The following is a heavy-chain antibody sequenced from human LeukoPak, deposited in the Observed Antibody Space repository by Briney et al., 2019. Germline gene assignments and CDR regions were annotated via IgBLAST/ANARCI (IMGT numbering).Heavy chain of an antibody. CDR3: TRDSGYNAFDI. J-gene: IGHJ3*02. V-gene: IGHV3-7*01. CDR1: GFTFSSSW. CDR2: IKEDGTAK. Sequence: PGGSLRLSCAASGFTFSSSWMAWVRQAPGKGLGWVGNIKEDGTAKNYVVSVRGRFTISRDNAKNSLYLQMNSLRGEDTAVYYCTRDSGYNAFDIWGQGTMVTVSS. D-gene: IGHD5-12*01.